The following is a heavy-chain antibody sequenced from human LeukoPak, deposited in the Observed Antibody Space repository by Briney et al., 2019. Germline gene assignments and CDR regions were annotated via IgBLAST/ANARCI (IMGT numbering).Heavy chain of an antibody. D-gene: IGHD2-21*02. CDR2: IYYSGST. Sequence: SETLSLTCTVSGGSISSTSHYCGWIRQPPGKGPEWIGNIYYSGSTFYTTSLKSRVTISVDTSRNQFSLRLSSLTASDTAVYYCARLTAFGYGAFDSWGQGTLVTVSS. CDR1: GGSISSTSHY. V-gene: IGHV4-39*01. CDR3: ARLTAFGYGAFDS. J-gene: IGHJ4*02.